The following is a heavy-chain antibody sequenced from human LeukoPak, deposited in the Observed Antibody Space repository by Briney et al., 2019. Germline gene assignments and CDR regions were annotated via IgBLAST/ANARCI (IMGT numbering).Heavy chain of an antibody. V-gene: IGHV4-59*08. CDR1: GGSISSYY. Sequence: PSETLSLTCTVSGGSISSYYWSWIRQPPGKGLEWIGYTYYSGSTNYNPSLKSRVTISVDTSKNQFSLKLSSVTAADTAVYYCARYSSSYEFFDYWGQGTLVTVSS. J-gene: IGHJ4*02. D-gene: IGHD6-6*01. CDR3: ARYSSSYEFFDY. CDR2: TYYSGST.